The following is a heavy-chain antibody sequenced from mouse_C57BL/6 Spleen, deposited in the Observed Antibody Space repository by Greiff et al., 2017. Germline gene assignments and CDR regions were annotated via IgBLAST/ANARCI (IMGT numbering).Heavy chain of an antibody. Sequence: EVKLQESGGDLVKPGGSLKLSCAASGFTFSSYGMSWVRQTPDKRLEWVATISSGGSYTYYPDSVKGRFTISRDNAKNTLYLQMSSLKSEDTAMYYCARLQTGTGFDYWGQGTTLTVSS. CDR2: ISSGGSYT. J-gene: IGHJ2*01. V-gene: IGHV5-6*01. CDR1: GFTFSSYG. CDR3: ARLQTGTGFDY. D-gene: IGHD4-1*01.